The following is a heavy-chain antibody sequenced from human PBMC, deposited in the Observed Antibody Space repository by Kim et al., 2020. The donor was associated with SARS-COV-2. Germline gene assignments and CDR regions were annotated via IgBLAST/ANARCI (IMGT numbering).Heavy chain of an antibody. Sequence: SETLSLTCTVSGGSISSSSYYWGWIRQPPGKGLEWIGSIYYSGSTYYNPSLKSRVTISVDTSKNQFSLKLSSVTAADTAVYYCARHEGYNFNFDYWGQGTLVTVSS. CDR1: GGSISSSSYY. V-gene: IGHV4-39*01. CDR3: ARHEGYNFNFDY. CDR2: IYYSGST. J-gene: IGHJ4*02. D-gene: IGHD1-20*01.